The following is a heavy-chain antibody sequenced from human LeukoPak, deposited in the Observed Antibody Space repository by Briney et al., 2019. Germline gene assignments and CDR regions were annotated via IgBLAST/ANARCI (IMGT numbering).Heavy chain of an antibody. CDR2: IRSKAYGGTT. V-gene: IGHV3-49*04. J-gene: IGHJ4*02. Sequence: GGSLRLSCTASGFTFGDHAMSWVRQAPGKGLEWVGFIRSKAYGGTTEYAASVKGRFTISRDDSKSIAYLQMNSLKTEDTAVYFCTRAYDSSGYFGDYWGQGTLVTVPS. CDR1: GFTFGDHA. D-gene: IGHD3-22*01. CDR3: TRAYDSSGYFGDY.